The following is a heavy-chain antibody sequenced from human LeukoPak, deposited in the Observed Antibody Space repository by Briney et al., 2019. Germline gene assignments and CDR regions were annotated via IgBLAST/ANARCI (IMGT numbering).Heavy chain of an antibody. V-gene: IGHV3-48*04. D-gene: IGHD5-24*01. CDR1: GFVFSDEN. CDR2: INTRSSTI. Sequence: GGSLRLSCAASGFVFSDENMNWVRQAPGKGLERISHINTRSSTIYYADSVKGRFTISRDNAKNSLYLQMNSLRAEDTAVYYCARDRRRDGYIRGYYCDYWGQGTLVTVSS. CDR3: ARDRRRDGYIRGYYCDY. J-gene: IGHJ4*02.